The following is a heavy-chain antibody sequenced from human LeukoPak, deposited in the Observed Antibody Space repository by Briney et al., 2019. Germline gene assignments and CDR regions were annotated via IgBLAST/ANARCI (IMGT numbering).Heavy chain of an antibody. V-gene: IGHV4-39*01. CDR1: GGSISSSSYC. CDR2: ISYSGST. J-gene: IGHJ3*02. D-gene: IGHD1-26*01. CDR3: ARRGGSGRAFDI. Sequence: SETLSLTCTVSGGSISSSSYCWGWIRQPPGKGLEWIGDISYSGSTYYSPSLKSRVTTPVDTSKNRFSLKLNSVTATDTAVYYCARRGGSGRAFDIWGQGTMVTVSS.